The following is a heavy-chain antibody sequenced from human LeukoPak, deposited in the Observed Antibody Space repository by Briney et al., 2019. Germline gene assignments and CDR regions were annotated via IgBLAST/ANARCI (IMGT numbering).Heavy chain of an antibody. CDR3: ARDYYYDSSGYCY. Sequence: PMASVKVSCKASGYTFTSYDINWVRQATGQGLEWMGWMNPNSGNTGYAQKFQGRATMTRNTSISTAYMELSSLRSEDTAVYYCARDYYYDSSGYCYWGQGTLVTVSS. CDR2: MNPNSGNT. D-gene: IGHD3-22*01. J-gene: IGHJ4*02. CDR1: GYTFTSYD. V-gene: IGHV1-8*01.